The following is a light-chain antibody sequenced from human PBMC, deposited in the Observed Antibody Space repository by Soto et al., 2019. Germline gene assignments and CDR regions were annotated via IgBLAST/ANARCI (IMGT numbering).Light chain of an antibody. Sequence: EIVMTQSPLSLPVTPGEPASISCRSSQSLLQRNGCKCLEWYLQKPGQSPQLLIYMGSNRASGVPDRFSGSGSGTDFTLKISRVEAEDVGVYYCMQSLQAPLTFGQGTKVDIK. CDR3: MQSLQAPLT. J-gene: IGKJ1*01. V-gene: IGKV2-28*01. CDR1: QSLLQRNGCKC. CDR2: MGS.